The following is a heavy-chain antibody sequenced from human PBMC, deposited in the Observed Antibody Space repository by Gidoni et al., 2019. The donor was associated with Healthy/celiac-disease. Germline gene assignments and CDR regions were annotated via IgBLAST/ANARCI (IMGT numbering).Heavy chain of an antibody. CDR3: ARVRSSGWVDY. Sequence: EVQLVESGGGLVQPGGSLRLSCAASGFTFSSYDMHWVRQAKGKGLEWVSAIGTAGDTYYPGSVKGRFTISRENAKNSLYLQMNSLRAGDTAVYYCARVRSSGWVDYWGQGTLVTVSS. V-gene: IGHV3-13*04. J-gene: IGHJ4*02. CDR1: GFTFSSYD. CDR2: IGTAGDT. D-gene: IGHD6-19*01.